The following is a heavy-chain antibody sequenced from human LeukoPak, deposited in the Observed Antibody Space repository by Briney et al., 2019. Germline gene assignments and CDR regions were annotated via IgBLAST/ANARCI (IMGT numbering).Heavy chain of an antibody. CDR1: GYTLTELS. J-gene: IGHJ3*02. V-gene: IGHV1-24*01. CDR3: ATHIVGATNSAFDI. CDR2: FDPEDGET. Sequence: ASVKVSCKVSGYTLTELSMHWVRQAPGKGLEWMGGFDPEDGETIYAQKFQGRVTMTEDTSTDIAYMELSSMRTEDTTVYYCATHIVGATNSAFDIWGQGTMVTVSS. D-gene: IGHD1-26*01.